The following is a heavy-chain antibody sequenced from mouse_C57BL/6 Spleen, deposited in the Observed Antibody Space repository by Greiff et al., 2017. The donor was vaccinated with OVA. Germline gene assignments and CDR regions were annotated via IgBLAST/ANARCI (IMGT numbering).Heavy chain of an antibody. D-gene: IGHD1-1*01. J-gene: IGHJ1*03. CDR2: IDPENGDT. CDR1: GFNIKDDY. CDR3: TTPNYYGSGNWYFDV. V-gene: IGHV14-4*01. Sequence: VQLKQSGAELVRPGASVKLSCTASGFNIKDDYMHWVKQRPEQGLEWIGWIDPENGDTEYASKFQGKATITADTSSNTAYLQLSSLTSEDTAVYYCTTPNYYGSGNWYFDVWGTGTTVTVSS.